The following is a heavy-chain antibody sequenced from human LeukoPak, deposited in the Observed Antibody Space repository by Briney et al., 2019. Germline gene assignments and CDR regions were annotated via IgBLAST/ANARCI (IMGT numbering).Heavy chain of an antibody. J-gene: IGHJ5*02. D-gene: IGHD3-10*01. Sequence: ASVKVSCKASGYTFTRYGITWVRQAPGQELERMGWISAYNGNTNYAQKLQGRVTMTTDTSTMTAYMELRSLRSDDTAVYYCASLRYYYGSGSYNWFDPWGQGTLVTVSS. V-gene: IGHV1-18*01. CDR3: ASLRYYYGSGSYNWFDP. CDR2: ISAYNGNT. CDR1: GYTFTRYG.